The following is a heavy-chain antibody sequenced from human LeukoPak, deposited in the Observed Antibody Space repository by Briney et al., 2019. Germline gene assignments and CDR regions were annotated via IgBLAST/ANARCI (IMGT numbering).Heavy chain of an antibody. J-gene: IGHJ4*02. CDR3: ASGAGGWYYFDY. D-gene: IGHD6-19*01. CDR2: IYYSGST. Sequence: PSETLSLTCTVSGGSISSSSYYWGWIRQPPGKGLEWIGSIYYSGSTYYNPSLKSRVTISVDTSKNQFSLKLSSVTAADTAVYYCASGAGGWYYFDYWGQGTLVTVSS. CDR1: GGSISSSSYY. V-gene: IGHV4-39*07.